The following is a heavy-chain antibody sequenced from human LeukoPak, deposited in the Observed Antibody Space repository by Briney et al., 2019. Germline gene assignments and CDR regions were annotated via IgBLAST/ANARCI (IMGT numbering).Heavy chain of an antibody. D-gene: IGHD3-10*01. CDR2: ISYDGSNK. V-gene: IGHV3-30*03. CDR1: GFTFSSYG. J-gene: IGHJ5*02. CDR3: ATVRGVIPWFDP. Sequence: PGGSLRLSCAASGFTFSSYGMHWVRQAPGKGLEWVAVISYDGSNKYYADSVKGRFTISRDNSKNTLYLQMNSLRAEDTAVYYCATVRGVIPWFDPWGQGTLVTVSS.